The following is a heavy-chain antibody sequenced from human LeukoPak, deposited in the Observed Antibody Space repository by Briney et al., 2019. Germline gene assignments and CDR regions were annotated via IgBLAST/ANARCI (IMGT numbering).Heavy chain of an antibody. CDR1: GYTFTSYD. Sequence: ASVKVSCKASGYTFTSYDINWVRQATGQGLEWMGWMNPNSGNTGYAQKFQGRVTMTRNTSISTAYMELSSLRSEDTAVYYCSYDSSGYDYYGMDVWGQGTTVTVSS. CDR2: MNPNSGNT. D-gene: IGHD3-22*01. CDR3: SYDSSGYDYYGMDV. J-gene: IGHJ6*02. V-gene: IGHV1-8*02.